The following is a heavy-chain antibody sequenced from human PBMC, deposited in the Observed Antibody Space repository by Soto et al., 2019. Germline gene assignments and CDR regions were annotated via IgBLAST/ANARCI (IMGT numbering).Heavy chain of an antibody. Sequence: QVQLVQSGAEVKKPGASVKVSCKASGYTFTSYGISWVRQAPGQGLEWMGWISAYNGNTNYAQKLQGRVTMTTDTSTRTAYMELRSLRSDDTAVYYCARDRVLLWFGESVRVHYYGMDVWGQGTTVTVSS. D-gene: IGHD3-10*01. CDR3: ARDRVLLWFGESVRVHYYGMDV. CDR1: GYTFTSYG. CDR2: ISAYNGNT. V-gene: IGHV1-18*01. J-gene: IGHJ6*02.